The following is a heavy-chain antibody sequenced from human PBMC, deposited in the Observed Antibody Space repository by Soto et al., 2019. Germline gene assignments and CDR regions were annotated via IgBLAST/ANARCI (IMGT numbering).Heavy chain of an antibody. V-gene: IGHV1-18*01. CDR2: ISAYNGNT. Sequence: ASVKVSCKASGYTFTSYGMSWVRQAPGQGLEWMGWISAYNGNTNYAQKLQGRVTMTTDTSTSTAYMELRSLRSDDTAVYYCARDGRAYCSSTSCYYMDVWGKGTTVTVSS. J-gene: IGHJ6*03. D-gene: IGHD2-2*01. CDR3: ARDGRAYCSSTSCYYMDV. CDR1: GYTFTSYG.